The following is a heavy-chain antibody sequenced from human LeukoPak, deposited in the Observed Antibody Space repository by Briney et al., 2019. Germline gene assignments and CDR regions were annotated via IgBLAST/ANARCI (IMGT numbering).Heavy chain of an antibody. Sequence: GGSLRLSCAASGFTFSSYSMNWVRQAPGKGLEWVSFISSSSSYIYYADSVKGRFTISRDNSKNTLYLQMNSLRAEDTAVYYCAKDGRFGESDYWGQGTLVTVSS. J-gene: IGHJ4*02. CDR1: GFTFSSYS. D-gene: IGHD3-10*01. V-gene: IGHV3-21*01. CDR2: ISSSSSYI. CDR3: AKDGRFGESDY.